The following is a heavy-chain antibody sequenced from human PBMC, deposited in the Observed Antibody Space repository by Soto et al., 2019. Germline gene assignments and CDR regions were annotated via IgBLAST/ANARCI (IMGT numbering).Heavy chain of an antibody. D-gene: IGHD4-4*01. V-gene: IGHV3-9*01. CDR1: GLTFDDYA. CDR3: AKVRDYSNYGGLDYYYNMDV. CDR2: ISWNSGSI. Sequence: GGSLRLSCAASGLTFDDYAMHWVRQAPGKGLEWVSGISWNSGSIDYADSVKGRFTISRDNAKNSLYLQMNSLRAEDTALYYCAKVRDYSNYGGLDYYYNMDVWGQGTTVTVSS. J-gene: IGHJ6*02.